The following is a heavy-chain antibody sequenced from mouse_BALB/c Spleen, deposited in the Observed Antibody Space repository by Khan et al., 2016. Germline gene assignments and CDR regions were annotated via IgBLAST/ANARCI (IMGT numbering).Heavy chain of an antibody. CDR1: GYTFTDYS. CDR3: AKGLRDAMDY. J-gene: IGHJ4*01. CDR2: INTETGEP. D-gene: IGHD2-4*01. V-gene: IGHV9-2-1*01. Sequence: LVESGPELKKPGETVKISCKASGYTFTDYSMHWVKQAPGKGLKWMGWINTETGEPTYADDFKGRFAFSLETSASTAYLQINNLKNEDTATYFCAKGLRDAMDYWGQGTSVTVSS.